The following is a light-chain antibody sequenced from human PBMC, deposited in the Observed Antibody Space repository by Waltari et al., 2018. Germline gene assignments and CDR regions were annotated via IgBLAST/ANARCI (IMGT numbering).Light chain of an antibody. Sequence: QSALTQPASVSGSPGQSITISCTGTSSAVGGYNYVSWYQQHPGKAPKLMIYDVSKRPSGVSNRFSGSKSGNTASLTISGLQAEDEADYYCCSYAGSWRVFGTGTKVTVL. CDR3: CSYAGSWRV. CDR1: SSAVGGYNY. J-gene: IGLJ1*01. V-gene: IGLV2-23*02. CDR2: DVS.